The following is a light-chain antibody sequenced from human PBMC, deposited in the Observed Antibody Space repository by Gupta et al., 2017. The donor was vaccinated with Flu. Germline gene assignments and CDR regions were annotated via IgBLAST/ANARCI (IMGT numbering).Light chain of an antibody. CDR3: QQYASSPPYT. J-gene: IGKJ2*01. CDR2: GAA. V-gene: IGKV3-20*01. CDR1: QSVTKDS. Sequence: EIVLTQSPSTLSLSPGERATFSCRASQSVTKDSLAWYQQKPGQPPRLLIVGAAKRATGTPDRFSGSGSGTDFTLTIRRRESEDFAVYYCQQYASSPPYTFGQGTKLEIE.